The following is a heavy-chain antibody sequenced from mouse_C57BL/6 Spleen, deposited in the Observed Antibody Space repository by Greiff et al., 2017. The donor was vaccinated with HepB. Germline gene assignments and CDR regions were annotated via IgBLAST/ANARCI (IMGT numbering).Heavy chain of an antibody. CDR3: ARSGVLRLYYFDY. CDR1: GYTFTSYW. Sequence: VQLQQPGAELVKPGASVKLSCKASGYTFTSYWMHWVKQRPGQGLEWIGMIHPNSGSTNYNEKFKSKATLTVDKSSSTAYMQLSSLTSEDSAVYYCARSGVLRLYYFDYWGQGTTLTVSS. V-gene: IGHV1-64*01. CDR2: IHPNSGST. D-gene: IGHD2-4*01. J-gene: IGHJ2*01.